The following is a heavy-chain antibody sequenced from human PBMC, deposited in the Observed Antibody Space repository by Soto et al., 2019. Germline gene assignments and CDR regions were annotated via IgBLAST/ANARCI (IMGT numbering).Heavy chain of an antibody. V-gene: IGHV1-18*01. CDR1: GYTFTNND. D-gene: IGHD3-22*01. J-gene: IGHJ4*02. CDR3: AREGLLLLPDY. CDR2: ISPYSGKT. Sequence: QIQLVQSGTEVRKPGASAKVSCKASGYTFTNNDVCWVRQTPGQGLEWMGWISPYSGKTNYARKFQGRVTMTTDTSTSAAYMEVRSLPSDDTAVYYCAREGLLLLPDYWGQGTLVTVSS.